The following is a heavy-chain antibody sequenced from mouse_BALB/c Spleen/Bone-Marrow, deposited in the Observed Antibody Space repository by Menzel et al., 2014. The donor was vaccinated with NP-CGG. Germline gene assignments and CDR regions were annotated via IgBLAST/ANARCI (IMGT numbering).Heavy chain of an antibody. CDR1: GYSITSGYS. V-gene: IGHV3-1*02. J-gene: IGHJ2*01. D-gene: IGHD1-2*01. Sequence: EVQHQQTGTEQVPPYQSLSLTCTVTGYSITSGYSWHWIRQFPGNKLEWMGYIQYSGSTNYNPSLKSRISITRDTSKNQFFLQVKSVTTEDTATYYFTKRQNHYYGYYFDYWGQSTPPTVSS. CDR2: IQYSGST. CDR3: TKRQNHYYGYYFDY.